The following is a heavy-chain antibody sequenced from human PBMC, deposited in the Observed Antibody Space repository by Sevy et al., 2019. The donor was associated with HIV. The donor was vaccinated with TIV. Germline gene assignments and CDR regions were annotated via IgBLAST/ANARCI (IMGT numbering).Heavy chain of an antibody. V-gene: IGHV1-69*13. CDR3: ARALGYSSSWQYYYYYGMDV. D-gene: IGHD6-13*01. Sequence: ASVKVSCKASGGTLSSYAISWVRQAPGQGLEWMGGIIPIFGTANYAQKFQGRVTITADESTSTAYMELSSLRSEYTAVYYCARALGYSSSWQYYYYYGMDVWGQGTTVTVSS. CDR1: GGTLSSYA. CDR2: IIPIFGTA. J-gene: IGHJ6*02.